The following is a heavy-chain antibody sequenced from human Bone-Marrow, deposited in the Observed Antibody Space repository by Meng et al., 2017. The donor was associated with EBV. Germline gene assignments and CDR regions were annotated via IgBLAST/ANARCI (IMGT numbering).Heavy chain of an antibody. CDR1: GGSISSGGYS. Sequence: LLRGSGPGSGQPSQTLSLHWAVPGGSISSGGYSWGWIRQPPGKGLEWIGYIYHSGSTYYNPSLKSRVTISVDRSKNQFSLKLSSVTAADTAVYYCARGGYGGNPLDYWGQGTLVTVSS. D-gene: IGHD4-23*01. J-gene: IGHJ4*02. V-gene: IGHV4-30-2*01. CDR3: ARGGYGGNPLDY. CDR2: IYHSGST.